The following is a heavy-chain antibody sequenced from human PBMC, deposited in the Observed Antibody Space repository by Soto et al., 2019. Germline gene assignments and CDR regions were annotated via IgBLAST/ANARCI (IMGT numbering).Heavy chain of an antibody. J-gene: IGHJ4*02. CDR2: MNPNSGNT. D-gene: IGHD3-22*01. CDR3: ARVRPGRYYDRSGSDDY. Sequence: QVQLVQSGAEVKKPGASVKVSCKASGYTFTSYDINWVRQATGQGLEWMGWMNPNSGNTGYAQKSQGRVTMTRNTSISTAYMELSSLRSEDTAVYYCARVRPGRYYDRSGSDDYWGQGTLVTVSS. CDR1: GYTFTSYD. V-gene: IGHV1-8*01.